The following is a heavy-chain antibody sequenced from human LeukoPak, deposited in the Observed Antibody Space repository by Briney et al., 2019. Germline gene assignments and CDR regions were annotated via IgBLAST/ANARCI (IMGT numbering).Heavy chain of an antibody. D-gene: IGHD2-15*01. CDR1: GFTFSTYW. CDR2: IKQDGSEE. J-gene: IGHJ5*02. Sequence: GGSLGLSCAASGFTFSTYWMSWVRQAPGKGLEWVANIKQDGSEEYYVDSVKGRFTISRDNPKNSLYLQMNSLRAEDTAVYYCARLVAGRFDPWGQGTLVTVSS. CDR3: ARLVAGRFDP. V-gene: IGHV3-7*01.